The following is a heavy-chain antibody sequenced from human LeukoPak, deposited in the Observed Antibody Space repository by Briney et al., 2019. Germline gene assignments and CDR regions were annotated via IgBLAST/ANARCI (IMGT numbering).Heavy chain of an antibody. CDR3: ARSPSGYCSSTSCYVAFDI. V-gene: IGHV4-59*01. CDR1: GGSISTYY. J-gene: IGHJ3*02. Sequence: WETLSLTCNVSGGSISTYYRSWIRQPPGKGLEWIGYIYYRGNTNYNPSLKSRVTMSVDTSKNQFSLELSSLTAADTAVYYCARSPSGYCSSTSCYVAFDIWGQGTMVTVSS. CDR2: IYYRGNT. D-gene: IGHD2-2*01.